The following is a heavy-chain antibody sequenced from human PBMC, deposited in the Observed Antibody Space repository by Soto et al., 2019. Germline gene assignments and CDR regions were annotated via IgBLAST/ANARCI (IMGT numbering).Heavy chain of an antibody. CDR1: GFTFSSYA. Sequence: GGSLRLSCAASGFTFSSYAMAWVRQAPGKGLEWVSLIGGRGGTTKYADSVKGRFSISRDDSKTTLYLQMNTLEAEDTAIYYCAKPIGGLFFDSWGQGTLVTVSS. V-gene: IGHV3-23*01. CDR3: AKPIGGLFFDS. J-gene: IGHJ4*02. CDR2: IGGRGGTT.